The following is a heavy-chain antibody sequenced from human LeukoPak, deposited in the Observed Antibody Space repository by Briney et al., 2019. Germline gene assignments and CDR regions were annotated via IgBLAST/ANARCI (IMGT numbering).Heavy chain of an antibody. D-gene: IGHD3-16*01. J-gene: IGHJ4*02. Sequence: ASVKVSCKASGYTFTEYNIHWVRQAPAQGREWMGWINPNSGGTNYAQKFQGRVTMTRDTSINTAYMEVSRLSSDDTAVYYCARSGLRVSGSFNFWGQGTLVTVSS. CDR3: ARSGLRVSGSFNF. CDR1: GYTFTEYN. V-gene: IGHV1-2*02. CDR2: INPNSGGT.